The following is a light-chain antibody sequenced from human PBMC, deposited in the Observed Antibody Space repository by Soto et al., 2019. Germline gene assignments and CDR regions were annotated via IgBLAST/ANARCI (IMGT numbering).Light chain of an antibody. J-gene: IGKJ1*01. V-gene: IGKV3-15*01. Sequence: EIVLTQSPGTLSLSPGERATLSWGASQSVSSSYLAWYQQKHGQAPRLLIYGASTRATGIPARFSGSGYGTEFTLTISSLQSEDFAVYYCQQYNHWPLTFGQGTKVDIK. CDR2: GAS. CDR1: QSVSSSY. CDR3: QQYNHWPLT.